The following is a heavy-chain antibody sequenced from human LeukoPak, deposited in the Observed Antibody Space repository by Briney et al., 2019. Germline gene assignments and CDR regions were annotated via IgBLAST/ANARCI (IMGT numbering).Heavy chain of an antibody. D-gene: IGHD3-22*01. J-gene: IGHJ4*02. Sequence: SETLSLTCDVSGYSINTSYYWGWIRQQPGKGLEWIGAIYHSGSTYYKPSLQSRVTISVDTSKNQFSLRLNSVTAADTAMYYCARVTYYYDSSAYYPPGYFDYWGQGALVTVSS. CDR3: ARVTYYYDSSAYYPPGYFDY. CDR2: IYHSGST. V-gene: IGHV4-38-2*01. CDR1: GYSINTSYY.